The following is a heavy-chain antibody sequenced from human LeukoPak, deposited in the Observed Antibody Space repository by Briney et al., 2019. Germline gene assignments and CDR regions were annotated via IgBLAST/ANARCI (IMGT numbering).Heavy chain of an antibody. CDR3: AKDRASHSVEYFDY. D-gene: IGHD2-15*01. CDR1: GFTFSNYG. J-gene: IGHJ4*02. V-gene: IGHV3-30*18. CDR2: ISYDGSNK. Sequence: QPGRSLRLSCAASGFTFSNYGMHWVRQAPGKGLEWVAVISYDGSNKYYADSVKGRFTISRDNSKNTLYLQMNSLRAEDTAVYYCAKDRASHSVEYFDYWGQGTLVTVSS.